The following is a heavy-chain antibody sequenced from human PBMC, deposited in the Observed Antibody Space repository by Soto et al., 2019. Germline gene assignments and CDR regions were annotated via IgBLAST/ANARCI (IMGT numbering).Heavy chain of an antibody. CDR3: ARSQGSSTSLEIYYYYYYGMDV. CDR2: LIPISGTA. D-gene: IGHD2-2*01. Sequence: QVQLVQSGAEVKKPGSSVKVSCKASGGTFSSYAISWVRQAPGQGLEWMGGLIPISGTANYAQKFQGRVTITADESTSTAYMELSSLRSEETAVYYCARSQGSSTSLEIYYYYYYGMDVWGQGTTVTVSS. CDR1: GGTFSSYA. J-gene: IGHJ6*02. V-gene: IGHV1-69*01.